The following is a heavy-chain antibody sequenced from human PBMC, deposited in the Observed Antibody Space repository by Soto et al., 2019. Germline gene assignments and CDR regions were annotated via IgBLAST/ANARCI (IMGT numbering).Heavy chain of an antibody. CDR3: ASTKRGGSSSRFDY. D-gene: IGHD6-13*01. V-gene: IGHV4-59*01. J-gene: IGHJ4*02. CDR1: GGSISSYY. CDR2: IYYSGST. Sequence: SETLSLTCTVSGGSISSYYWSWIRQPPGKGLEWIGYIYYSGSTNYNPSLKSRVTISVDTSKNQFSLKLSSVTAADTAVYYCASTKRGGSSSRFDYWGQGTLVTVSS.